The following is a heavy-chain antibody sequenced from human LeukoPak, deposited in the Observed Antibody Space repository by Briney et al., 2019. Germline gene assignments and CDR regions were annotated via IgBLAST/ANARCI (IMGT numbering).Heavy chain of an antibody. D-gene: IGHD2-21*02. CDR2: INPKSGGT. CDR3: AREGDRRYYYYYGMDV. V-gene: IGHV1-2*02. Sequence: ASVKVSCKASGYTFTGYYMHWVRQAPGQGLEWMGWINPKSGGTNYAQKFQGRVTMARDTSIRTAYMELSRLTSDDTAVYYCAREGDRRYYYYYGMDVWGQGTTVTVSS. J-gene: IGHJ6*02. CDR1: GYTFTGYY.